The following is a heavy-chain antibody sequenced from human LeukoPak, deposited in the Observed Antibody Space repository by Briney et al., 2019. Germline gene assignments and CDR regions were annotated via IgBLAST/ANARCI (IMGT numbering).Heavy chain of an antibody. Sequence: PGGSLRLSCAASGFTFSGYAMHWVRQAPGKGLEYVSTISSNGGSTYYANSMKGRFTISRDNSKNTLYLQMGSLRAEDMAVYYCARRPGLDLHYYYYMDVWGKETTVTVSS. CDR1: GFTFSGYA. V-gene: IGHV3-64*01. J-gene: IGHJ6*03. CDR2: ISSNGGST. CDR3: ARRPGLDLHYYYYMDV. D-gene: IGHD1-14*01.